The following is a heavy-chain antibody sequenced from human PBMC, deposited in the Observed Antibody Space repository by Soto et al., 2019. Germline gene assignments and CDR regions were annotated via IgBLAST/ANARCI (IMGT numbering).Heavy chain of an antibody. CDR2: IYPGDSDT. V-gene: IGHV5-51*01. J-gene: IGHJ6*02. Sequence: GESLKISCKGSGYNFATYWIAWVRQLPGKGPEWMGIIYPGDSDTSYSPSLQGQVTISVDKSISTAYLQWNSLKASDTAVYYCARRGYSYGLDVWGQGTKVTVSS. D-gene: IGHD5-18*01. CDR3: ARRGYSYGLDV. CDR1: GYNFATYW.